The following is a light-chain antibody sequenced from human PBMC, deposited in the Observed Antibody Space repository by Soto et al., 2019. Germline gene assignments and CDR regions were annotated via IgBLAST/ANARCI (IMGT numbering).Light chain of an antibody. Sequence: IVMTQSPATLSVSPGERPTLSCWASQSVSSNLAWYQQKPGQAPRLLIYGASTRATGIPARFSGSGSGTEFTLTISSLQSEDFAVYYCQQYYDWPITFGEGTRLEIK. CDR2: GAS. V-gene: IGKV3-15*01. CDR1: QSVSSN. J-gene: IGKJ5*01. CDR3: QQYYDWPIT.